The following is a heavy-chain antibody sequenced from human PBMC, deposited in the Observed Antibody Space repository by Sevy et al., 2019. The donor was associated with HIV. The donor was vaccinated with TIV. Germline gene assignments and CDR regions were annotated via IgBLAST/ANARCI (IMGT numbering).Heavy chain of an antibody. CDR3: AKDGGHIDIDY. CDR2: ISIDGSNK. Sequence: GGSLRLSCAASGFTFKYHGMHWVRQPPGKGLEWLSLISIDGSNKYYADSVKGRFTISRDNAKNTVSVQMNSLRPEDTATYYCAKDGGHIDIDYWGQGILVTVSS. CDR1: GFTFKYHG. D-gene: IGHD2-15*01. V-gene: IGHV3-30*18. J-gene: IGHJ4*02.